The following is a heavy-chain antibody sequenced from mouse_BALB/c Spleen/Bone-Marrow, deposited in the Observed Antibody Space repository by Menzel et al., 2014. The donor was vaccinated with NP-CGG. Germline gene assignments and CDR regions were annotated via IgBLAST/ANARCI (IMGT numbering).Heavy chain of an antibody. Sequence: EVQLQQSGPELVKPGASVKISCKASGYSFTGYFMNWVMQSHGKSLEWIGRINPYNGDTFYNQKFKGKATLTTDKSSSTAYMQLSRLTSEDSAVYFCASYYDGVMDYWGQGTSVTVSS. CDR2: INPYNGDT. CDR3: ASYYDGVMDY. J-gene: IGHJ4*01. D-gene: IGHD2-3*01. V-gene: IGHV1-20*01. CDR1: GYSFTGYF.